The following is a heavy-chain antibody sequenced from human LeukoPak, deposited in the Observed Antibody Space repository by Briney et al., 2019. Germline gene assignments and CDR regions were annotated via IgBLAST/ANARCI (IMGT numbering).Heavy chain of an antibody. CDR3: ATAGNYRFDN. J-gene: IGHJ4*02. CDR1: GFTFDNSW. CDR2: ISPDGITT. V-gene: IGHV3-74*01. Sequence: GGSLRLSCAASGFTFDNSWIHWVRQGPGRGLVWVSRISPDGITTNYAGSVKGRFTISRDNAMNTLYLQMNSLRAEDTAVYYYATAGNYRFDNWGQGTLVTVSS. D-gene: IGHD1-7*01.